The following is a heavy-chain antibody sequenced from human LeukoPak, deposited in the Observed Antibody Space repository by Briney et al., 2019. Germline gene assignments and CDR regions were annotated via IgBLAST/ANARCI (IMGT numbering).Heavy chain of an antibody. V-gene: IGHV4-59*01. CDR2: IYYSGST. CDR3: ARDDYYGSGAHDY. CDR1: GGSISSYY. D-gene: IGHD3-10*01. Sequence: SETLSLTCTVSGGSISSYYWSWIRQPPGKGLEWIGYIYYSGSTNYNPSLKSRVTISVDTSKNQSSLKLSSVTAADTAVYYCARDDYYGSGAHDYWGQGTLVTVSS. J-gene: IGHJ4*02.